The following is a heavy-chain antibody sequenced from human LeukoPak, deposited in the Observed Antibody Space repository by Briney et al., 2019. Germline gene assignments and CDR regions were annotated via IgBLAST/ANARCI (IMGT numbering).Heavy chain of an antibody. V-gene: IGHV4-4*02. CDR2: IYHSGST. CDR3: ARGVETYYDFWSGYWSGNWFDP. CDR1: GGSISSSNW. Sequence: PSGTLSLTCAVSGGSISSSNWWSWVRQPPGKGLEWIGEIYHSGSTNYNPSLKSRVTISVDKSKNQFSLKLSSVTAADTAVYYCARGVETYYDFWSGYWSGNWFDPWGQGTLVTVSS. J-gene: IGHJ5*02. D-gene: IGHD3-3*01.